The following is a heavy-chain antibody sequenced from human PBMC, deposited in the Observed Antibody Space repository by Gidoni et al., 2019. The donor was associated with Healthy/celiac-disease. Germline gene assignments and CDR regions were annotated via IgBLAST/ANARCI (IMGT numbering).Heavy chain of an antibody. J-gene: IGHJ4*02. CDR1: GFTFSSYA. CDR3: ARDQTGTTHCDY. V-gene: IGHV3-30-3*01. Sequence: QVQLVESGGGVVQPGRSLRLSCAASGFTFSSYAMHWVRQAPGKGLEWVAVISYDGSNKYYADSVKGRFTISRDNSKNTLYLQMNSLRAEDTAVYYCARDQTGTTHCDYWGQGTLVTVSS. D-gene: IGHD1-7*01. CDR2: ISYDGSNK.